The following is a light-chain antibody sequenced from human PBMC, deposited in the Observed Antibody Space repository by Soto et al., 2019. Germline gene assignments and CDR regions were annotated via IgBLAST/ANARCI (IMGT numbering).Light chain of an antibody. V-gene: IGLV2-14*01. CDR1: SNDIGAFNY. Sequence: QSVLTQPASVSGSPGQSITISCTGTSNDIGAFNYVSWYQRHPGKAPTLMISEVSNRPSGVSNRFSGSKSGNTASLTISGLQAEDEADYYCSSYTVISTLVFGTGTKVTVL. J-gene: IGLJ1*01. CDR2: EVS. CDR3: SSYTVISTLV.